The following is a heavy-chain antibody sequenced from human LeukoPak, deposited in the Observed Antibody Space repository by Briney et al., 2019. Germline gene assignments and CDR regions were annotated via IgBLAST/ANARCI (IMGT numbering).Heavy chain of an antibody. CDR3: ARLWRAAIDY. Sequence: SQTLSLTCAVPGASISSSSYYWGWIRQPPGKGLEWNGSIYYSGSTYYNPSLKSRVTISADTFKNQFSLKLSSVTAADTAVYYCARLWRAAIDYGGQGTLLTVSS. J-gene: IGHJ4*02. V-gene: IGHV4-39*01. CDR1: GASISSSSYY. D-gene: IGHD1-1*01. CDR2: IYYSGST.